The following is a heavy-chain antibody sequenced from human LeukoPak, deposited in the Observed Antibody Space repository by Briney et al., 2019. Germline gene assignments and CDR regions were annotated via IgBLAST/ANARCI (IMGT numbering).Heavy chain of an antibody. V-gene: IGHV1-2*02. CDR2: INPNSGGT. CDR3: APTLNYYDSSGYSSPFDY. Sequence: ASVKVSCKASGYPFTDYYMHWVRQAPGQGLEWMGWINPNSGGTNYAQKFQGRVTMTRDTSISTAFMELSSLRSDDTAVYYCAPTLNYYDSSGYSSPFDYWGQGALVTVSS. D-gene: IGHD3-22*01. CDR1: GYPFTDYY. J-gene: IGHJ4*02.